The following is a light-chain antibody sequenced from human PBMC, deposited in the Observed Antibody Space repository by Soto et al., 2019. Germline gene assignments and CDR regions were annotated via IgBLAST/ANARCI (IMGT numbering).Light chain of an antibody. V-gene: IGLV1-44*01. J-gene: IGLJ2*01. CDR1: RSNIGSNT. CDR3: ASCDDSLTGLV. CDR2: SNN. Sequence: QSVLTQPPSASGTPGQRVTSSCSGSRSNIGSNTVNWYHQLPGTAPKLLTYSNNPRPSGVPDRFSGSKSGTSASLAISGLPSEDEADYYCASCDDSLTGLVVGGGTTLTVL.